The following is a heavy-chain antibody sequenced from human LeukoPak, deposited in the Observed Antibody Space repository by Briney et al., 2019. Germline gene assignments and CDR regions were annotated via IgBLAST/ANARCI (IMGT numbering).Heavy chain of an antibody. V-gene: IGHV3-20*04. J-gene: IGHJ6*03. Sequence: GGSLRLSCAASGLTFDDDGMSWVRQAPGKGLEWVSGIYLNGGSTGYADSVKGRFTISRDNAKNSLYLRMNSLRAEDTALYYCARDRPATDTVGANYYYYYMDVWGKGTTVTVSS. D-gene: IGHD4-23*01. CDR1: GLTFDDDG. CDR2: IYLNGGST. CDR3: ARDRPATDTVGANYYYYYMDV.